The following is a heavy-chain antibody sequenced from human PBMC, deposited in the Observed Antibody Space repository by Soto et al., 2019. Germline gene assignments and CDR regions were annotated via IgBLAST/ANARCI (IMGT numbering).Heavy chain of an antibody. V-gene: IGHV4-39*01. Sequence: QLQLQESGPGLVKPSETLSLTCTVSGGSISSSSYYWGWIRQPPGKGLEWIGSIYYSGSTYYNPSLKSRVTISVDTSKNQFSLKRSSVTAADTAVYYCARQPYCSSTSCYPCSDWFDPWGQGTLVTVSS. CDR2: IYYSGST. D-gene: IGHD2-2*01. CDR3: ARQPYCSSTSCYPCSDWFDP. J-gene: IGHJ5*02. CDR1: GGSISSSSYY.